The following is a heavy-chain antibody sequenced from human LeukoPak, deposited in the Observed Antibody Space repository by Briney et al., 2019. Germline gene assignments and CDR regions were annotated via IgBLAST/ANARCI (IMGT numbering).Heavy chain of an antibody. CDR2: IYISET. Sequence: PSETLSLTCTVSGGSISTYYWGWLRQPAGKPLEWIGRIYISETHYNPSLKSRDTISVDTSKNQFSLNISSVTAADTAVYYCARMSGNYPFEYWGQGTLVTISS. J-gene: IGHJ4*02. D-gene: IGHD1-7*01. CDR1: GGSISTYY. V-gene: IGHV4-4*07. CDR3: ARMSGNYPFEY.